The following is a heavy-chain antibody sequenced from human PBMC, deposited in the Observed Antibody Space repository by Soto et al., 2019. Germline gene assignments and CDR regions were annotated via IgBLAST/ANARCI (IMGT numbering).Heavy chain of an antibody. CDR3: ARNILTGYSGNSYYYGMDV. J-gene: IGHJ6*02. V-gene: IGHV1-18*01. D-gene: IGHD3-9*01. Sequence: QVQLVQSGAEVKKPGASVKVSCKASGYTFSSYGISWVRQAPGQGLGWMGWISVYSGDTNYAQKLQGRGTMTTDTSTSTAYMELRSPRPDDTDVYYCARNILTGYSGNSYYYGMDVWGQGTTVTVSS. CDR1: GYTFSSYG. CDR2: ISVYSGDT.